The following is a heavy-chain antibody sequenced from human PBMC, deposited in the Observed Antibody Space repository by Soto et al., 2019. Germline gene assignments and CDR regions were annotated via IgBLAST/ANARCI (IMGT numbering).Heavy chain of an antibody. CDR3: AKGDSRNYYDYGMDV. Sequence: EVQLLESGGDLIQPGGSLRLSCGASGFTLSSYAMSWARQAPGKGLEWVSGISGSGGSTYYADSVKGRFTISRDNSKNPLYLEMNSLRAEDTAVYYCAKGDSRNYYDYGMDVWGQGTTVTVSS. V-gene: IGHV3-23*01. CDR1: GFTLSSYA. D-gene: IGHD2-15*01. J-gene: IGHJ6*02. CDR2: ISGSGGST.